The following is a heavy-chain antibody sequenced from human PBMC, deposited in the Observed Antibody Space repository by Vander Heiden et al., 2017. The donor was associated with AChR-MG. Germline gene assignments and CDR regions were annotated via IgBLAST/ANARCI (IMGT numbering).Heavy chain of an antibody. CDR1: GYSFTEYY. CDR3: AKAFERRRPVIRLFDD. CDR2: INPKTGAT. J-gene: IGHJ4*02. Sequence: QVRLLQSGAEVKKPGASVKVSCDASGYSFTEYYIHWVRQVPQQGLEWMGWINPKTGATNSPQKFQGRVTMTRDTSISTAYMELNRLRTDDTAIYYCAKAFERRRPVIRLFDDWGQGTLVSVSS. D-gene: IGHD1-1*01. V-gene: IGHV1-2*02.